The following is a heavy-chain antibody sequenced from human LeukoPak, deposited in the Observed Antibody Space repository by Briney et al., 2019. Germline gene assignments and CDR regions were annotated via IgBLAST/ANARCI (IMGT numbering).Heavy chain of an antibody. D-gene: IGHD6-19*01. CDR3: ARKYTSGWPN. Sequence: GESLKISCKTSGCSFTIYWIGWVRQMPGKGREWMGIIYPADSDTTYSPSFQGQVTISADKSISTAYPQWSSLKASDTAMYYCARKYTSGWPNWGQGTLVTVSS. CDR1: GCSFTIYW. V-gene: IGHV5-51*01. J-gene: IGHJ4*02. CDR2: IYPADSDT.